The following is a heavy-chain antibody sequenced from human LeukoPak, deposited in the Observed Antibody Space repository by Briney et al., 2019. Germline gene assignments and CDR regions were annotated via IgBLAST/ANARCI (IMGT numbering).Heavy chain of an antibody. CDR2: IIPIFGTA. CDR3: ARDGRVVGYFDY. CDR1: GGTFSSYA. D-gene: IGHD6-6*01. J-gene: IGHJ4*02. V-gene: IGHV1-69*13. Sequence: SVKVSCKASGGTFSSYAISWVRQAPGQGLEWMGGIIPIFGTANYAQKFQGRVTITADESTSTAYMELSSLRSEDTAVYYCARDGRVVGYFDYWGQGTLVTVSP.